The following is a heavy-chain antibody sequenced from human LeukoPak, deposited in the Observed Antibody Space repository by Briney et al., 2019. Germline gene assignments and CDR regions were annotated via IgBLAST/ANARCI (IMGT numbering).Heavy chain of an antibody. Sequence: SETLSLTCAVYGGSFSGYYWSWIRQPPGKGLEWIGEIIHSGSTNYNPSLKSRVTVSIDTSKNQVSLKLRSVTAADTAVYYCARGHSSVATGIPYYFDYWGRGTLVAVSS. V-gene: IGHV4-34*01. J-gene: IGHJ4*02. D-gene: IGHD2-21*02. CDR2: IIHSGST. CDR3: ARGHSSVATGIPYYFDY. CDR1: GGSFSGYY.